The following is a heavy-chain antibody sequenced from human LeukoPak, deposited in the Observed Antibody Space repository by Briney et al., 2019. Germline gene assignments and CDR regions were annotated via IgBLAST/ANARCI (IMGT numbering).Heavy chain of an antibody. CDR3: AKGSKAVLFTRDHYMDV. D-gene: IGHD6-19*01. V-gene: IGHV3-23*01. CDR2: ISTTGGTT. CDR1: GFTFSSYG. J-gene: IGHJ6*03. Sequence: PGGTLRLSCAASGFTFSSYGMSWVRQAPGKGLEWVSAISTTGGTTYYADSVRGRFTISRDNSKNTLYLQMNSLRAEDTAVYFCAKGSKAVLFTRDHYMDVWGKGTTVTISS.